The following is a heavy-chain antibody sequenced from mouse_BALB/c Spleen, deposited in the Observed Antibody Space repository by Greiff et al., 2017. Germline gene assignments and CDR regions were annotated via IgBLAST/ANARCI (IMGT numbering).Heavy chain of an antibody. J-gene: IGHJ1*01. CDR3: ARDLGYGSSYGYFDV. CDR1: GFTFSDYY. V-gene: IGHV5-4*02. D-gene: IGHD1-1*01. CDR2: ISDGGSYT. Sequence: EVKLMESGGGLVKPGGSLKLSCAASGFTFSDYYMYWVRQTPEKRLEWVATISDGGSYTYYPDSVKGRFTISRDNAKNNLYLQMSSLKSEDTAMYYCARDLGYGSSYGYFDVWGAGTTVTFSS.